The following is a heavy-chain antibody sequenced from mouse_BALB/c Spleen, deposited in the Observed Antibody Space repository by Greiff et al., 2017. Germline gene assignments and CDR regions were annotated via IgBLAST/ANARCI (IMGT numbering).Heavy chain of an antibody. CDR2: IRSKSNNYAT. CDR1: GFTFNTYA. Sequence: EVKLVESGGGLVQPKGSLKLSCAASGFTFNTYAMNWVRQAPGKGLEWVARIRSKSNNYATYYADSVKDRFTISRDDSQSMLYLQMNNLKTEDTAMYYCVRGYVDYWGQGTTLTVSS. CDR3: VRGYVDY. J-gene: IGHJ2*01. V-gene: IGHV10-1*02.